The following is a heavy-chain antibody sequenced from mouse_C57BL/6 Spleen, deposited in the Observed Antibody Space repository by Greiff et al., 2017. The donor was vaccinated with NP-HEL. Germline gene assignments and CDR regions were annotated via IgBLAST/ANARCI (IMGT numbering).Heavy chain of an antibody. D-gene: IGHD1-2*01. CDR2: IYPGSGST. J-gene: IGHJ4*01. Sequence: QVQLQQPGAELVKPGASVKMSCKASGYTFTSYWITWVKQRPGQGLEWIGDIYPGSGSTNYNGKFKSKATLTVDTSSSTAYLQLSSLTSEDSAVYYCASLRRRYARDYWGQGTSVTGSS. V-gene: IGHV1-55*01. CDR3: ASLRRRYARDY. CDR1: GYTFTSYW.